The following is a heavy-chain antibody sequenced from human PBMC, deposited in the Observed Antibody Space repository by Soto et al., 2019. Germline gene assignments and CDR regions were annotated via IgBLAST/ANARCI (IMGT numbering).Heavy chain of an antibody. Sequence: GESLKISCAASGFTFSSYAMSWVRQAPGKGLEWVSAISGSGGSTYYADSVKGRFTISRDNSKNTLYLQMDSLRAEDTAVYYCAKGHSSGHRGTFDPWGQGTLVTVSS. J-gene: IGHJ5*02. D-gene: IGHD6-25*01. CDR3: AKGHSSGHRGTFDP. CDR2: ISGSGGST. V-gene: IGHV3-23*01. CDR1: GFTFSSYA.